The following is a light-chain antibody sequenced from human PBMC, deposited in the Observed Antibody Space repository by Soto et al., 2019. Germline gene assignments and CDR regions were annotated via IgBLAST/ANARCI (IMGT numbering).Light chain of an antibody. CDR3: QQSYSTSFSV. J-gene: IGKJ4*01. Sequence: DIPMTQSPSSLSASVGDRVTITCRASQSISSYLNWYQQKPGKAPKLLIYAASSLQSGVPSRFSGSGSGTDFTLTISSLQPEDFATYYCQQSYSTSFSVFGGGTKVEIK. CDR1: QSISSY. V-gene: IGKV1-39*01. CDR2: AAS.